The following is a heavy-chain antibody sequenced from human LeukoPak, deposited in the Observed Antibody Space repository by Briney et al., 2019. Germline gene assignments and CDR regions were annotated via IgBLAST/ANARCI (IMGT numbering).Heavy chain of an antibody. CDR1: GFTFSSYA. Sequence: GGSQRLSCAASGFTFSSYAMSWVRQAPGKGLEWVSGISTSGGTTSYADSVKGRFTISRDNPRNTLYMQMSSLRDEDTAVYYCAIMHRYYDGSGYWVQWGQGTLVTVSS. CDR2: ISTSGGTT. CDR3: AIMHRYYDGSGYWVQ. D-gene: IGHD3-22*01. J-gene: IGHJ4*02. V-gene: IGHV3-23*01.